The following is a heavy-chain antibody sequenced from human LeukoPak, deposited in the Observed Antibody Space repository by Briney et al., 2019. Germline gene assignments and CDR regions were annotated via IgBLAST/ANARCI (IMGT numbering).Heavy chain of an antibody. CDR3: ARDVEYQLPDYYYYYYMDV. J-gene: IGHJ6*03. V-gene: IGHV4-4*07. Sequence: SETLSLTCTVSGGSISSYYWSWIRQPAGKGLEWIGRIYTSGSTNYNPSLKSRVTMSVDTSKNQFSLKLSSVNAADTAVYYCARDVEYQLPDYYYYYYMDVWGKGTTVTVSS. CDR1: GGSISSYY. D-gene: IGHD2-2*01. CDR2: IYTSGST.